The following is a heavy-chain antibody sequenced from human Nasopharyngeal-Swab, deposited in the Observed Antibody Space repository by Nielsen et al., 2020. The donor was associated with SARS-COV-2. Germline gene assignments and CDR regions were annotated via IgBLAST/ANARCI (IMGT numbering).Heavy chain of an antibody. V-gene: IGHV4-39*01. D-gene: IGHD6-19*01. J-gene: IGHJ4*02. Sequence: SETLSLTCTVSGGSISSSSYYWGWIRRPPGKGLEWIGSIDYSGSTYYNPSLKSRVTITVDTSKNQFSLKLSSVTAADTAVYYWARHGITEYSSGWNFDYWGQGTLVTVSS. CDR3: ARHGITEYSSGWNFDY. CDR2: IDYSGST. CDR1: GGSISSSSYY.